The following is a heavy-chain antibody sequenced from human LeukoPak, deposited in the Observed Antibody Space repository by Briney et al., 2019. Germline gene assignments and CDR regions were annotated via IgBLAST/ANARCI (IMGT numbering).Heavy chain of an antibody. CDR2: INPSGGST. CDR3: ARGRHYYDSSGYYFPRSFDY. Sequence: ASVKVSCKASGYTFTSYYMHWVRQAPGQGLEWMGIINPSGGSTSYAQKFQGRVTMTRDTSTSTVYMELSSLRSEDTAVHYCARGRHYYDSSGYYFPRSFDYWGQGTLVTVSS. CDR1: GYTFTSYY. V-gene: IGHV1-46*01. D-gene: IGHD3-22*01. J-gene: IGHJ4*02.